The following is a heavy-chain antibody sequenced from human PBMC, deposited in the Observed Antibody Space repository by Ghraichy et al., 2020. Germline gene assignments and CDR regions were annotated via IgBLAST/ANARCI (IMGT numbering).Heavy chain of an antibody. J-gene: IGHJ3*02. D-gene: IGHD6-13*01. CDR3: ARGQSSSWDDACDI. CDR1: GFTFSSYA. V-gene: IGHV3-64*02. CDR2: ISSNGGST. Sequence: GGSLRLSCAASGFTFSSYAMHWVRQAPGKGLEYVSAISSNGGSTYYADSVKGRFTISRDNSKNTLYLQMGSLRAEDMAVYYCARGQSSSWDDACDIWGQGTMVTVSS.